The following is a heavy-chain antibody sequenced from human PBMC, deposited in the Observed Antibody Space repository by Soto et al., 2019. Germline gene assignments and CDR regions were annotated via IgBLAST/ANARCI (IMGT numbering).Heavy chain of an antibody. CDR2: ISSSSSYI. Sequence: EVQLVESGGGLVKPGGSLRLSCAASGFTFSSYSMNWVRQAPGKGLEWVSSISSSSSYIYYADSVKGRFTISRDNAKNSLYLQMNSLRAEDTAVYYSARVGVLIVYASMRAFDIWGQGTMVTVSS. V-gene: IGHV3-21*01. D-gene: IGHD2-8*01. CDR3: ARVGVLIVYASMRAFDI. J-gene: IGHJ3*02. CDR1: GFTFSSYS.